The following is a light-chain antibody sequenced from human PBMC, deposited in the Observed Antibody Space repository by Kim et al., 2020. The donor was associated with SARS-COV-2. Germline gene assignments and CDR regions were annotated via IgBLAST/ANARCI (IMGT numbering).Light chain of an antibody. V-gene: IGLV1-44*01. CDR2: TND. Sequence: QSVLTQPPSASETPGQRVTISCSGSSSNIGRYTVNWYQQLPGTAPKLLIYTNDQRPSGVPDRFSGSKSGTSASLAISGLHSEDEADYYCAAWDGSLNGYVFGTGTQLTVL. J-gene: IGLJ1*01. CDR3: AAWDGSLNGYV. CDR1: SSNIGRYT.